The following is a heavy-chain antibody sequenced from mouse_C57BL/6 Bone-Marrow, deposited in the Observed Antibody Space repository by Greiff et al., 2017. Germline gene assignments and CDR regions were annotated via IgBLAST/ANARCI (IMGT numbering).Heavy chain of an antibody. CDR3: ARTGTGFAY. D-gene: IGHD4-1*01. CDR2: IDPSDSYT. V-gene: IGHV1-59*01. Sequence: VQLQQPGAELVRPGTSVKLSCKASGYTFTSYCMHWVKQRPGQGLEWIGVIDPSDSYTNYNQKFKGKATLTVDTSSSTAYMQLSSLTSEDSAVYYCARTGTGFAYWGQGTLVTVSA. CDR1: GYTFTSYC. J-gene: IGHJ3*01.